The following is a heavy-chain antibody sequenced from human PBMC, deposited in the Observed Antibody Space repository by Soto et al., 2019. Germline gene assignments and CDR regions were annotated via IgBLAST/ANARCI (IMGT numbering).Heavy chain of an antibody. Sequence: PGESLKLSCKGSGYSFTSYWISWVRQMPGKGLEWMGRIDPSDSYTNYSPSFQGHVTISADKSISTAYLQWSSLKASDTAMYYCARLATGLLSAVVTANDYWGQGTLVTVSS. V-gene: IGHV5-10-1*01. CDR1: GYSFTSYW. CDR3: ARLATGLLSAVVTANDY. CDR2: IDPSDSYT. J-gene: IGHJ4*02. D-gene: IGHD2-21*02.